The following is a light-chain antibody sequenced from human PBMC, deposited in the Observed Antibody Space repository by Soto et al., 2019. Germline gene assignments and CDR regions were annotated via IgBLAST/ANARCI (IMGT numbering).Light chain of an antibody. V-gene: IGKV3-20*01. CDR1: QSVSSTY. J-gene: IGKJ4*01. CDR3: QQYGNSPLT. CDR2: GAS. Sequence: EIVLTQSPCTLSLSPGERATLSCRASQSVSSTYLAWYQQEPGQAPRLLIYGASGRATGIPDRFSGSGSGTDFTLTISRLEPEDFAVYYCQQYGNSPLTFGGGTKVDIK.